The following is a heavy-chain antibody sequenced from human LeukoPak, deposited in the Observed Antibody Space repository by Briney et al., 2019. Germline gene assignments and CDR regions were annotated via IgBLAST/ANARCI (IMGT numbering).Heavy chain of an antibody. Sequence: GGSLRLSCVASGFTFSSFEMNWVRQAPGKGLEWVSYISSSGTTIYYADSVKGRFTVSRDNAKNSLYLQMNSLRAEDTAVYYCAKDLKVIAVAGNTPDYWGQGTLVTVSS. CDR2: ISSSGTTI. CDR1: GFTFSSFE. D-gene: IGHD6-19*01. V-gene: IGHV3-48*03. CDR3: AKDLKVIAVAGNTPDY. J-gene: IGHJ4*02.